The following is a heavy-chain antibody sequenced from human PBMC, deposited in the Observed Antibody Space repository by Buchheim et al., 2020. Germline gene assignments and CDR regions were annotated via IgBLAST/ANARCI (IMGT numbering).Heavy chain of an antibody. Sequence: QVQLVQSGAEVKKPGASVKVSCKASGYTFTSYAMHWVRQAPGQGLEWMGWINAGNGNTKYSQKFQGRVTTTRDTSASTAYMELSSLRSEDTAVYYCARVVSQFKLDAAMGYWGQGTL. CDR1: GYTFTSYA. J-gene: IGHJ4*02. V-gene: IGHV1-3*01. CDR3: ARVVSQFKLDAAMGY. CDR2: INAGNGNT. D-gene: IGHD5-18*01.